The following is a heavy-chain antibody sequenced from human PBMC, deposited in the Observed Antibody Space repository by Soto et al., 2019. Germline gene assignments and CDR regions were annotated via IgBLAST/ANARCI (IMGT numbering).Heavy chain of an antibody. J-gene: IGHJ5*02. CDR3: AKDLSKSGANWFDP. CDR2: ISYDENDK. Sequence: PVGSLRLSCAASGFTFSSYGMHWVRQAPGKGLEWVAVISYDENDKYYADSVKGRFTISRDNSKNTLYLQMNSLRAEDTAIYYCAKDLSKSGANWFDPWGQGTLVTVSS. CDR1: GFTFSSYG. D-gene: IGHD3-10*01. V-gene: IGHV3-30*18.